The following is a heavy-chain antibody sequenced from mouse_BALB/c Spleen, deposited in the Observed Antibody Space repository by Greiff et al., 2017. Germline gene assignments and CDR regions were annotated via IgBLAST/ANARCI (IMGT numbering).Heavy chain of an antibody. CDR2: IYPGNSDT. CDR1: GYTFTSYW. D-gene: IGHD2-10*02. CDR3: TRKKYGNFDWYFDV. V-gene: IGHV1-5*01. J-gene: IGHJ1*01. Sequence: EVQLVESGTVLARPGASVKMSCKASGYTFTSYWMHWVKQRPGQGLEWIGAIYPGNSDTSYNQKFKGKAKLTAVTSTSTAYMELSSLTNEDSAVYYCTRKKYGNFDWYFDVWGAGTTVTVSS.